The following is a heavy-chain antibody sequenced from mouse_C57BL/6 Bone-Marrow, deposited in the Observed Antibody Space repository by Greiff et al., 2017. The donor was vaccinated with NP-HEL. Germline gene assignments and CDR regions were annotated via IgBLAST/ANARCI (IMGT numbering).Heavy chain of an antibody. Sequence: EVQLQESGPGLVKPSQSLSLTCSVTGYSITSGYYWNWIRQFPGNKLEWMGYISYDGSNNYNPSLKNRISITRDTSKNQFFLKLNSVTTEDTATYYCARLTTVTYWGQGTLVTVSA. V-gene: IGHV3-6*01. CDR1: GYSITSGYY. CDR3: ARLTTVTY. CDR2: ISYDGSN. J-gene: IGHJ3*01. D-gene: IGHD1-1*01.